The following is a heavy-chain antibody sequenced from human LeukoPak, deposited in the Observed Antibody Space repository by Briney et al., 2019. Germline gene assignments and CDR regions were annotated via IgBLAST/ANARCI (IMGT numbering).Heavy chain of an antibody. CDR3: AKAHEDYYDTSGNFDY. CDR1: GFTFGTYS. V-gene: IGHV3-23*01. CDR2: ITRSGSRT. D-gene: IGHD3-22*01. Sequence: AGGSLRLSCAASGFTFGTYSMSWVRQAPGKGLEWVSTITRSGSRTFYADSAKGRFTFSRDNFKNTLYLQMNSLRAEDTAVYYCAKAHEDYYDTSGNFDYWGQGTLVTVST. J-gene: IGHJ4*02.